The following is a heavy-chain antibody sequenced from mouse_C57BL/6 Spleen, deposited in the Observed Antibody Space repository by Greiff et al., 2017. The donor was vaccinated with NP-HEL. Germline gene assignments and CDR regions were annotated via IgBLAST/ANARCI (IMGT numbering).Heavy chain of an antibody. CDR1: GYTFTSYW. J-gene: IGHJ1*03. V-gene: IGHV1-55*01. CDR2: IYPGSGST. D-gene: IGHD2-1*01. CDR3: ARRDYGNPYWYCDV. Sequence: QVQLQQPGAELVKPGASVKMSCKASGYTFTSYWITWVKQRPGQGLEWIGDIYPGSGSTNYNEKFKSKATLTVDTSSSTAYMQLSSLTSEDSAVYYCARRDYGNPYWYCDVWGTGTTVTVSS.